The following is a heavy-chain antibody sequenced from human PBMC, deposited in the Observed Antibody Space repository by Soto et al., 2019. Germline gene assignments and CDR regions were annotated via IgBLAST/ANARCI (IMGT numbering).Heavy chain of an antibody. J-gene: IGHJ6*02. CDR1: GDSVSSNSAA. CDR2: TYYRSKWYN. Sequence: PSQTLSLTCVISGDSVSSNSAAWNWIRQSPSRGLEWLGRTYYRSKWYNDYAVSVKSRITINPDTSENQFSLQLNSVTPEDTAVYYCARTRAVRTIFGVVIGRVYGMDVWGQGTTVTVSS. V-gene: IGHV6-1*01. D-gene: IGHD3-3*01. CDR3: ARTRAVRTIFGVVIGRVYGMDV.